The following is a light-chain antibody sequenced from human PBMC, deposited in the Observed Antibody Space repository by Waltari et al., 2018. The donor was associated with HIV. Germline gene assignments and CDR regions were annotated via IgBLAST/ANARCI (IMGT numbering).Light chain of an antibody. CDR3: AAWDDSLRRPV. V-gene: IGLV1-47*01. CDR2: RGA. Sequence: QSVLTQPPSASGTPGQGLIVSCSGGTSNIGNNYVYWYQQLPGTAPKLLIYRGAQRPLGVPARFSGSKSGSSASLAISGLRSEDEADYYCAAWDDSLRRPVFGGGTKVTVL. J-gene: IGLJ3*02. CDR1: TSNIGNNY.